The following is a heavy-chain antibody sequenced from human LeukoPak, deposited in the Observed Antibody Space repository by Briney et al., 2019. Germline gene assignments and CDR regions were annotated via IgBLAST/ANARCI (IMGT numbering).Heavy chain of an antibody. V-gene: IGHV3-7*01. D-gene: IGHD3-3*01. Sequence: GGSLRLSCAASGFTFSWFWMSWVRQAPGKGLEWVAKINQDGSEKKYVDSVKGRFTISRDNAKTSLSLQMNTLGAEDTAVYYCARFGVSHGLGVWGQGTTVTVSS. CDR2: INQDGSEK. CDR1: GFTFSWFW. CDR3: ARFGVSHGLGV. J-gene: IGHJ6*02.